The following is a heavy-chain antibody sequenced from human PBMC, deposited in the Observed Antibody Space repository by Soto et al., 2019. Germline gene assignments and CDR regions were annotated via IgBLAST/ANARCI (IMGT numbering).Heavy chain of an antibody. CDR1: GGSIRDNY. D-gene: IGHD3-22*01. Sequence: SETLSLTYTVSGGSIRDNYWSWIRQPQGKGLEWIGYIFYSGSTNYNPSLKSRVTISVDMSKNQFSLKLRSVTAADTAVYYCARAEYYDSTGLYDFDYWGQGTLVTAPQ. V-gene: IGHV4-59*01. CDR3: ARAEYYDSTGLYDFDY. CDR2: IFYSGST. J-gene: IGHJ4*02.